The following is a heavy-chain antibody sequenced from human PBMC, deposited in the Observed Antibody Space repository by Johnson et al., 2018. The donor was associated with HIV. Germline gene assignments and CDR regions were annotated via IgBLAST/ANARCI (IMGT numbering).Heavy chain of an antibody. D-gene: IGHD3-22*01. CDR3: ARGSGRYYYDSSGDAFDI. CDR2: IGAAGDT. CDR1: GFTFGNYA. J-gene: IGHJ3*02. V-gene: IGHV3-13*01. Sequence: VQLVESGGGFVQPGRSLRLSCAASGFTFGNYAMNWVRQAPGKGLEWVSGIGAAGDTYYPGSVKGRFTISRENAKNSLYLQMNSLRAGDTAVYYCARGSGRYYYDSSGDAFDIWGQGTMVTVSS.